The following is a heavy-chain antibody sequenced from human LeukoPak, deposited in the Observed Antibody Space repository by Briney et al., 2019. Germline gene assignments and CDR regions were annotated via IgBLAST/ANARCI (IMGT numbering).Heavy chain of an antibody. CDR2: INPNSGAT. CDR1: GYIFTGHY. CDR3: ARSSRWPPFDF. V-gene: IGHV1-2*02. J-gene: IGHJ4*02. Sequence: ASVKVSCKASGYIFTGHYMHWVRQAPGQGLEWMGWINPNSGATNYPQKSQGRVTLTRDTSITTAYMDLSRLRSDDTAVYFCARSSRWPPFDFWGQGTLVTVSS. D-gene: IGHD2-15*01.